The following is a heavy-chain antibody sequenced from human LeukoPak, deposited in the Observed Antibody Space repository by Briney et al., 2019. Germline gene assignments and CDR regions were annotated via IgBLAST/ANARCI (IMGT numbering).Heavy chain of an antibody. Sequence: SETLSLTCTVSGGSISGYYWSWIRQPPGKGLEWIGYIYYSGSTKYNPSLKSRVTISVDTSKNQFSLKLSSVTAADTAVYYCARGGSYYDSWGQGTLVTVSS. J-gene: IGHJ4*02. V-gene: IGHV4-59*01. D-gene: IGHD1-26*01. CDR2: IYYSGST. CDR1: GGSISGYY. CDR3: ARGGSYYDS.